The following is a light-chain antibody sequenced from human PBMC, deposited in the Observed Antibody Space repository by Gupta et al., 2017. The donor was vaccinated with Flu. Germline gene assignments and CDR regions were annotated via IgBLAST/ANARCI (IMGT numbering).Light chain of an antibody. CDR1: SRDVGNYDL. Sequence: QSALTQPASVSGSPGQSITIPCTGTSRDVGNYDLVAWFQVYPSRSPKRMSYGNNKRPSGVSTRFSGSKSGNTASLTISDLQAGDEATYYCSSFAGTYTPIVFGGGTLLTVL. J-gene: IGLJ2*01. CDR2: GNN. V-gene: IGLV2-23*01. CDR3: SSFAGTYTPIV.